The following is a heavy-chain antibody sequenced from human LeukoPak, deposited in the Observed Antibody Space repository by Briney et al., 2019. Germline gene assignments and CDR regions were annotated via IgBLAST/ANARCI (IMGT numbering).Heavy chain of an antibody. CDR3: ARECCRIAESNYFDS. V-gene: IGHV3-30-3*01. J-gene: IGHJ4*02. Sequence: PGGSLRLSCAASGFPFSSYTMHWVRQAPGKGLEWVAVISYDGSNKYYADSVKGRFTISRDNSKNTLYLQMNSLRAEDTAMFYCARECCRIAESNYFDSWGQGTLVTVSS. CDR1: GFPFSSYT. D-gene: IGHD6-13*01. CDR2: ISYDGSNK.